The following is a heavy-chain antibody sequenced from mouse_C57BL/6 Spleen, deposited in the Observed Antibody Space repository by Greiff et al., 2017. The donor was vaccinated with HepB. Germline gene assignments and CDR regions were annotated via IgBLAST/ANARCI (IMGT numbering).Heavy chain of an antibody. CDR2: INPNNGGT. J-gene: IGHJ1*03. Sequence: EVQLQQSGPELVKPGASVKISCKASGYTFTDYYMNWVKQSHGKSLEWIGDINPNNGGTSYNQKFKGKATLTVDKSSSTAYMELRSLTSEDSAVYYCARYDYGSSYRGYWYFDVWGTGTTVTVSS. D-gene: IGHD1-1*01. V-gene: IGHV1-26*01. CDR3: ARYDYGSSYRGYWYFDV. CDR1: GYTFTDYY.